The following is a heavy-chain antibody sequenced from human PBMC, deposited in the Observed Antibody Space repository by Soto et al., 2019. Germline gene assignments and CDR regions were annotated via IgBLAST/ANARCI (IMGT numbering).Heavy chain of an antibody. Sequence: QVQLVQSGAEVKEPGASVTVSCKASGYTFKSYDVMWVREAPGQGLEWLGWISGHNGKSDYAEHFQGRVIMTTDTSTVTAPMELRGLRSDDTAVYYCARKSYIGNFAMDVWGQGTTVTVSS. D-gene: IGHD1-26*01. CDR3: ARKSYIGNFAMDV. J-gene: IGHJ6*02. V-gene: IGHV1-18*04. CDR2: ISGHNGKS. CDR1: GYTFKSYD.